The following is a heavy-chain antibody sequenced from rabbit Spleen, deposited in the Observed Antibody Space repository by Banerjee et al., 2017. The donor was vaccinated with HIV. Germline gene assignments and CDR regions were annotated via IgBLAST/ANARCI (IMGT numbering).Heavy chain of an antibody. D-gene: IGHD1-1*01. CDR2: IYTGSGST. CDR1: GFDFSNKAV. Sequence: QEQLVESGGGLVKPEGSLKLTCKASGFDFSNKAVMCWVRQAPGKGLEWIGCIYTGSGSTYYASWAKGRFTISNASSTTVTLQMTSLTAADTATYFCARGYNKLISPPKLWGPGTPVTVS. V-gene: IGHV1S45*01. J-gene: IGHJ6*01. CDR3: ARGYNKLISPPKL.